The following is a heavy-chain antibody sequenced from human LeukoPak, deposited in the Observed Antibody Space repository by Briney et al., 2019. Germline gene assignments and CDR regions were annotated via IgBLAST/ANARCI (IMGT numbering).Heavy chain of an antibody. J-gene: IGHJ4*02. V-gene: IGHV3-23*01. D-gene: IGHD3-3*01. Sequence: GGSLRLSCAASGFTFSSYAMSWVRQAPGKGLEWVSGISGSGGSTDYADSLKGRFTISRDNSKNTLYLQMNSLRAEDTAVYYCAKTPVRRFPLYFDYWGQGTLVTVSS. CDR2: ISGSGGST. CDR1: GFTFSSYA. CDR3: AKTPVRRFPLYFDY.